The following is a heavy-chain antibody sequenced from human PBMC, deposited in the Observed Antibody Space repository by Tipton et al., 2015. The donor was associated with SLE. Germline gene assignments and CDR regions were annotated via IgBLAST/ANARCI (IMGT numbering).Heavy chain of an antibody. V-gene: IGHV4-61*09. D-gene: IGHD2-21*01. CDR2: IYTSGST. CDR3: ATRVPLAYCGGDCSDDAFDI. CDR1: GGSISSGSYY. J-gene: IGHJ3*02. Sequence: TLSLTRTVSGGSISSGSYYWSWIRQPAGKGLEWIGHIYTSGSTNYNPSLKSRVTISVDTSKNQFSLKLSSVTAADTAVYYCATRVPLAYCGGDCSDDAFDIWGQGTMVTVSS.